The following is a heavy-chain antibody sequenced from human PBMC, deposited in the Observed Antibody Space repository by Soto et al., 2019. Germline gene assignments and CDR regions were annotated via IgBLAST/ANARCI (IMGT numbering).Heavy chain of an antibody. Sequence: QVQLVQSGAEVKKPGSSVKVSCKASGGTFSSYAISWVRQAPGQGLEWMGGIIPIFGTANYAQKFQGRVTIIADESTSTAYMELGSLRSEDTAVYYCARDPGVGYSYGGGSDYWGQGTLVTVSS. CDR1: GGTFSSYA. J-gene: IGHJ4*02. D-gene: IGHD5-18*01. V-gene: IGHV1-69*01. CDR2: IIPIFGTA. CDR3: ARDPGVGYSYGGGSDY.